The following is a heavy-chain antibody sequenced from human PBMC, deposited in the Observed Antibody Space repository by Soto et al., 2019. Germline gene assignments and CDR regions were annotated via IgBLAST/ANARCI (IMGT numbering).Heavy chain of an antibody. CDR2: IYPSGST. V-gene: IGHV4-4*02. J-gene: IGHJ3*02. CDR1: GASMSTNHG. Sequence: QVQLQESGPGLVKPSGTLSLTCAVSGASMSTNHGWSWVRQSPGKGLEWIGEIYPSGSTNYNPSLRGRVTSSVDKSKSQFSLRLNSLTAADTAVYFCARDYCSSTSCYGRTAFDIWGRGTLVTVS. D-gene: IGHD2-2*01. CDR3: ARDYCSSTSCYGRTAFDI.